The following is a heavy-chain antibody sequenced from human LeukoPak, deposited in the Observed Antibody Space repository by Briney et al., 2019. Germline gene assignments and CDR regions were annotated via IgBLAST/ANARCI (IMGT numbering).Heavy chain of an antibody. V-gene: IGHV1-69*13. Sequence: SVKVSCRASGGTFSSYAISWVRQAPGQGLEWMGGIIPIFGTANYAQKFQGRVTITADESTSTAYMELSSLRSEDTAVYYCARAPWVSFNSSGFDYWGQGTLVTVSS. J-gene: IGHJ4*02. CDR1: GGTFSSYA. CDR3: ARAPWVSFNSSGFDY. CDR2: IIPIFGTA. D-gene: IGHD6-19*01.